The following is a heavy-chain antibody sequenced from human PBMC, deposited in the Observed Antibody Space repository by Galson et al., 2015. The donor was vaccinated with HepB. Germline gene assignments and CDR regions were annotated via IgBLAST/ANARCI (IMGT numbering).Heavy chain of an antibody. CDR1: GYTFTSYY. CDR3: TRASFSDHGKFYFDS. V-gene: IGHV1-46*03. J-gene: IGHJ4*02. D-gene: IGHD1-14*01. CDR2: INPSGAGST. Sequence: SVKVSCKASGYTFTSYYIHWVRQAPGQGLECMGIINPSGAGSTTYAQKFQGRVSMTRDTSTSTVYMELSSLRSEDTAVYYCTRASFSDHGKFYFDSWGQGSLVTVSS.